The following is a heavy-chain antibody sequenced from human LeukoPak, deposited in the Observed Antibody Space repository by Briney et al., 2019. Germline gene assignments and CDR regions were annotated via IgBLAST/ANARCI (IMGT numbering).Heavy chain of an antibody. CDR1: GGSVSSGGYY. Sequence: SQTLSLTCTVYGGSVSSGGYYWSWIRQPPGKGLEWIGEINHSGSTNYNPSLKSRVTISVDTSKNQFSLKLSSVTAADTAVYYCANLGISSSWYLFDYWGQGTLVTVSS. J-gene: IGHJ4*02. CDR2: INHSGST. D-gene: IGHD6-13*01. V-gene: IGHV4-34*01. CDR3: ANLGISSSWYLFDY.